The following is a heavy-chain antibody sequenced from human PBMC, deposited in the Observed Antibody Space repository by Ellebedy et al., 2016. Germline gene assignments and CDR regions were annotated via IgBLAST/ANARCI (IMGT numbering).Heavy chain of an antibody. CDR2: ISTDGIST. Sequence: GESLKISCAASGFTFSGSWMHWVRQAPGKGLVWVSRISTDGISTSYADSVRGRFTISRDNAKNTLYLQMNSLRAEDTAVYYCARVGDFWSGYYDSWGQGTLVTVSS. D-gene: IGHD3-3*01. J-gene: IGHJ4*02. V-gene: IGHV3-74*01. CDR3: ARVGDFWSGYYDS. CDR1: GFTFSGSW.